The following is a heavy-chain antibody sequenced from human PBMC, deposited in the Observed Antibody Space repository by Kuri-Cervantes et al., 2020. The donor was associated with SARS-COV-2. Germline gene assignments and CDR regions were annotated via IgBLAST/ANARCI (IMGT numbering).Heavy chain of an antibody. V-gene: IGHV3-30-3*01. CDR1: GFTFSTYT. Sequence: SLKISWAASGFTFSTYTMHWVRQAPGKGLEWVAVTTDDGTNKYYADSVKGRFTISRDNTKNTLYLQMNSLRTEDTAVYYCARGFELLRDFDLWGRGTLVTVSS. CDR2: TTDDGTNK. J-gene: IGHJ2*01. D-gene: IGHD1-7*01. CDR3: ARGFELLRDFDL.